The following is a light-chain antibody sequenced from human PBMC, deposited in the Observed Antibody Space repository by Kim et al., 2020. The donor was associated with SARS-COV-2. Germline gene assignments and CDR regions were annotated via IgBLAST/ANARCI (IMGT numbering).Light chain of an antibody. J-gene: IGLJ3*02. CDR1: SSNIGAGYD. V-gene: IGLV1-40*01. CDR2: GNS. CDR3: QSYDSSLSGV. Sequence: GQRVTISCTGSSSNIGAGYDVHWYQQLPGTAPKLLIYGNSNRPSGVPDRFSGSKSGTSASLAITGLQAEDEADYYRQSYDSSLSGVFGGGTKVTVL.